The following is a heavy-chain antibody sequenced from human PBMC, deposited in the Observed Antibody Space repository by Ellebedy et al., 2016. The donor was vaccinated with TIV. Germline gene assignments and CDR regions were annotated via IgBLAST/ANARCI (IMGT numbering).Heavy chain of an antibody. CDR2: ISFTENA. D-gene: IGHD1-26*01. V-gene: IGHV4-39*01. Sequence: GSLRLXXSVSGGSISSSSSYGGWVRQPPGKGLEWIGTISFTENASYNPSLEGRLTISVDTSKNQLSLRVTSVTAADTAVYYCARLLPTGVGGRGYFDSWGQGILVTVSS. J-gene: IGHJ4*02. CDR3: ARLLPTGVGGRGYFDS. CDR1: GGSISSSSSY.